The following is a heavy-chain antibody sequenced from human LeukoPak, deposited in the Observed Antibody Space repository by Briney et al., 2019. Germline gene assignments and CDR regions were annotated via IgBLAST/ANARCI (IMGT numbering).Heavy chain of an antibody. CDR3: ARARPFDY. CDR2: INPSGGST. J-gene: IGHJ4*02. V-gene: IGHV1-46*01. CDR1: GFTFSGSA. Sequence: PGGSLRLSCAASGFTFSGSAMHWVRQAPGQGLEWMGIINPSGGSTSYAQKFQGRVTMTRDTSTSTVHMELSSLRSEDTAVYYCARARPFDYWGQGTLVTVSS.